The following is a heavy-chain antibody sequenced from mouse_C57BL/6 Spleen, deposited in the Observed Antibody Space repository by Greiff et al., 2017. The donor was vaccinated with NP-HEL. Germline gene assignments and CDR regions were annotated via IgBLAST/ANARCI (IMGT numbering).Heavy chain of an antibody. Sequence: QVQLQQPGAELVRPGSSVKLSCKASGYTFTSYWMHWVKQRPIQGLEWIGNIDPSDSETHYNQKFKDKATLTVDKSSSTAYMQLSSLTSEDSAVYYCARRRLTGTGFAYWGQGTLVTVSA. CDR1: GYTFTSYW. CDR2: IDPSDSET. V-gene: IGHV1-52*01. CDR3: ARRRLTGTGFAY. D-gene: IGHD4-1*01. J-gene: IGHJ3*01.